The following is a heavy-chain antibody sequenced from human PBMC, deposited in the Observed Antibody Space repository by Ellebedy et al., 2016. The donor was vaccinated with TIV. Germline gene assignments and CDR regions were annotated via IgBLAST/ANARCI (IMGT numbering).Heavy chain of an antibody. CDR2: ISYNGGTA. J-gene: IGHJ4*02. D-gene: IGHD6-6*01. Sequence: GESLKISCSASGFTFSNYAMHWVRQAPGKGLEWVSAISYNGGTAYYADSVRGRFTISRDNSNNILYLQMSSLRPEDTAVYYCVKDQSIAARPSYYFDYWGQGTLVTVSS. CDR3: VKDQSIAARPSYYFDY. V-gene: IGHV3-64D*06. CDR1: GFTFSNYA.